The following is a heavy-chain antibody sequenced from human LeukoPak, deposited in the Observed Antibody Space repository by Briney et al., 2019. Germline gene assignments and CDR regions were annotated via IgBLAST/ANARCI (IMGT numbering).Heavy chain of an antibody. CDR1: NYSISSGYY. J-gene: IGHJ5*02. CDR3: ARRLQTDYGDYWFDP. CDR2: VYRSGST. V-gene: IGHV4-38-2*02. D-gene: IGHD4-17*01. Sequence: SETLSLTCTVSNYSISSGYYWGWIRQPPGQGLEWIASVYRSGSTYYKSSLKSRVRISVDTSKNQFSLHLTSVTAADTAVYYCARRLQTDYGDYWFDPWGQGTLVTVSS.